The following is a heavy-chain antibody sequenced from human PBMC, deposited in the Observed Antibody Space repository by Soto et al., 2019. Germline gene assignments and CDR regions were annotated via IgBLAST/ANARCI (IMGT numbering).Heavy chain of an antibody. V-gene: IGHV3-23*01. D-gene: IGHD2-2*01. CDR2: ISGSGGST. Sequence: GGSLRLSCAASGFTFSSYAMSWVRQAPGKGLEWVSAISGSGGSTYYADSVKGRFTISRDNSKNTLYLQMNSLRAEDTAVYYCAKEDIVVVPAAPPPGYYYGMDVWGQGTTVTVSS. J-gene: IGHJ6*02. CDR1: GFTFSSYA. CDR3: AKEDIVVVPAAPPPGYYYGMDV.